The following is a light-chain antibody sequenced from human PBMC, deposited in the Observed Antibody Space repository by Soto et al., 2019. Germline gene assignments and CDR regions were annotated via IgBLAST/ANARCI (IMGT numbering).Light chain of an antibody. Sequence: QSVLTQPPSASGTPGQRVTISCSGSSSNIGDNTVNWYQQFPGTAPKLLIHSNNEPPSGVPERFSGSKSGTSASLAITGLQSEDEADYYCAAWDDSLNGVVFGGGTQLTVL. J-gene: IGLJ2*01. V-gene: IGLV1-44*01. CDR1: SSNIGDNT. CDR3: AAWDDSLNGVV. CDR2: SNN.